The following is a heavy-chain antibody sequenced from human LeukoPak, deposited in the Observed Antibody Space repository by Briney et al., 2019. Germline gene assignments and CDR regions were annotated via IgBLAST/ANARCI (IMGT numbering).Heavy chain of an antibody. D-gene: IGHD6-19*01. J-gene: IGHJ3*02. V-gene: IGHV3-21*01. CDR3: ARDGQQWLVNAFDI. CDR1: GFTFGSYS. CDR2: ISSSSSYI. Sequence: GGSLRLSCAASGFTFGSYSMNWVRQAPGKGLEWVSSISSSSSYIYYADSVKGRFTISRDNAKNSLYLQMNSLRAEDTAVYYCARDGQQWLVNAFDIWGQGTMVTVSS.